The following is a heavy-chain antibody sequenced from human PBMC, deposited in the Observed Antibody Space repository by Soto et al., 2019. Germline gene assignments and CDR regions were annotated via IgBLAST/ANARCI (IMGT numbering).Heavy chain of an antibody. D-gene: IGHD2-2*01. Sequence: QVQLVESGGGVVQPGRSLRLSCAASGFSFSTYGMHWVRQAPGKGLEWVAVIWDDGTNKYYADSVKGRFTISRDNSKNTLYVQMNSLRAEATAVYYCVRDLREDGCSSSSCFYFDFWGQGTLVTVSS. CDR2: IWDDGTNK. J-gene: IGHJ4*02. V-gene: IGHV3-33*01. CDR3: VRDLREDGCSSSSCFYFDF. CDR1: GFSFSTYG.